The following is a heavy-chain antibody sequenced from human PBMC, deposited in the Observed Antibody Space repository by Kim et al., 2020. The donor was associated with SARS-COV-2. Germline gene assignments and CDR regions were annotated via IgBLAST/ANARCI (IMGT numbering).Heavy chain of an antibody. D-gene: IGHD5-12*01. J-gene: IGHJ6*02. CDR2: ISSSSSYI. CDR3: AREGLVSGYRCYYYYGMDD. CDR1: GFTFSSYS. V-gene: IGHV3-21*01. Sequence: GGSLRLSCAASGFTFSSYSMNWVRQAPGKGLEWVSSISSSSSYIYYADSVKGRFTISRDNAKNSLYLQMNSLRAEDTAVYYCAREGLVSGYRCYYYYGMDDWGQGTTVTVSS.